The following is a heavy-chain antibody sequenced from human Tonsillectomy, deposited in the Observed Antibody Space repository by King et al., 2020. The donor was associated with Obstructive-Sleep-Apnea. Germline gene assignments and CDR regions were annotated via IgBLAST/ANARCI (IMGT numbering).Heavy chain of an antibody. CDR1: GFTFSSYS. Sequence: VQLVESGGGLVQPGGSLRLSCAASGFTFSSYSMNWVRQAPGKGLEWVSYITSSSSTIYYADSVKGRFTISRDNAKNSLYLQMYSLRVEDTAVYYCARDSSGYSPWGQGTLVTVSS. CDR2: ITSSSSTI. CDR3: ARDSSGYSP. D-gene: IGHD3-22*01. J-gene: IGHJ5*02. V-gene: IGHV3-48*04.